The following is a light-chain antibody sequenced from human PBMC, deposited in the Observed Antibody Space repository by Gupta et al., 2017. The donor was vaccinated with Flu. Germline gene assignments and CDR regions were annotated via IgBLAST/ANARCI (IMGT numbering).Light chain of an antibody. J-gene: IGKJ1*01. CDR1: ERLSGSY. CDR3: QSYGASPT. Sequence: ETATLSCRASERLSGSYFGWYQQKPGQSPRLLIYSASKRASDAPPGFSGSGSGTDFTLTINRLASEDFAVYYCQSYGASPTFGQGTKVE. V-gene: IGKV3-20*01. CDR2: SAS.